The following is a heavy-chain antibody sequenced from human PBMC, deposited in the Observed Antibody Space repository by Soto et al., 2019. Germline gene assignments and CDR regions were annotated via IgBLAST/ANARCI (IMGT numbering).Heavy chain of an antibody. Sequence: LRLSCAASGFTFSGSAMHWVRQASGKGLEWVGRIRSKANSYATAYAASVKGRFTISRDDSKNTAYLQMNSLKTEDTAVYYCTRMLLLYYYGMDVWGQGTTVTVS. CDR3: TRMLLLYYYGMDV. V-gene: IGHV3-73*01. J-gene: IGHJ6*02. CDR1: GFTFSGSA. D-gene: IGHD2-21*01. CDR2: IRSKANSYAT.